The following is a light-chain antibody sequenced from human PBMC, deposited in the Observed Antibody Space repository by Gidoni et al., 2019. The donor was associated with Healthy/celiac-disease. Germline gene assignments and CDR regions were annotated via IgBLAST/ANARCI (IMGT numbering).Light chain of an antibody. J-gene: IGKJ4*01. Sequence: EIVLTHSPATLSLSPGERATLPCRASQCVSSYLAWYQQKPGQAPRRLIYDASNRATGIPARFSGSGSGTDFTLTISSLEPEDFAVYYCQQSSNWPGLTFGGGTKVEIK. CDR2: DAS. V-gene: IGKV3-11*01. CDR3: QQSSNWPGLT. CDR1: QCVSSY.